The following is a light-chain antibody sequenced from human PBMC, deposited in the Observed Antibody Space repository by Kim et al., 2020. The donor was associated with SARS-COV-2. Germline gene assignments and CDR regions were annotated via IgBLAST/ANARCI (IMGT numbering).Light chain of an antibody. Sequence: PGERANVSCRASRSVASNYLAWYQQKTGQAPRLLIFGVSSRATGIPDRFSGSGSGTEYSLTINRLEPEDFAVYYCQQYSSLPLTFGGGTKVDIK. CDR1: RSVASNY. CDR2: GVS. J-gene: IGKJ4*01. V-gene: IGKV3-20*01. CDR3: QQYSSLPLT.